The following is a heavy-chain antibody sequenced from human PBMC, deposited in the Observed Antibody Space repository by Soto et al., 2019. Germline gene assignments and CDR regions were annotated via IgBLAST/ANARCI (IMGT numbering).Heavy chain of an antibody. D-gene: IGHD3-9*01. V-gene: IGHV1-46*01. CDR2: INPSGTRT. CDR1: GFIFSKYY. J-gene: IGHJ5*01. CDR3: AIYNSYPILWWLES. Sequence: ASVKVSCKASGFIFSKYYMHWVRQAPGQGLEWVGIINPSGTRTSCAPKFQGRVTMTRDTSTSTVYMELSSLTSDDTAVYYCAIYNSYPILWWLESWGRGPLVTVSS.